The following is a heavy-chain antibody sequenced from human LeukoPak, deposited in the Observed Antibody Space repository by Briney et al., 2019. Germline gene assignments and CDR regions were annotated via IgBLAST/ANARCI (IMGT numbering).Heavy chain of an antibody. CDR1: GATFSSYA. D-gene: IGHD6-6*01. Sequence: GASVKVSCKASGATFSSYAISWVRQAPGQGLEWMGRIIPILGIANYAQKFQGRVTITADKSTSTAYMELRSLRSDDTAVYYCARGRAIAARLLGDYWGQGTLVTVSS. V-gene: IGHV1-69*04. CDR2: IIPILGIA. CDR3: ARGRAIAARLLGDY. J-gene: IGHJ4*02.